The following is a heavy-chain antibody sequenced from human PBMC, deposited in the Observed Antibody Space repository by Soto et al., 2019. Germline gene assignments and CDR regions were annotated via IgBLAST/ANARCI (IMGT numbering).Heavy chain of an antibody. D-gene: IGHD2-15*01. V-gene: IGHV3-23*01. CDR3: AKDRNLVVVVAATRDI. CDR2: ISGSGGST. Sequence: EVQLLESGGGLVQPGGSLRLSCAASGFTFSSYAMSWVRQAPGKGLEWVSAISGSGGSTYYADSVKGRFTISRDNSKNTLYLQMNSLRAEDTAVYYCAKDRNLVVVVAATRDIWGQGSMVTVSS. J-gene: IGHJ3*02. CDR1: GFTFSSYA.